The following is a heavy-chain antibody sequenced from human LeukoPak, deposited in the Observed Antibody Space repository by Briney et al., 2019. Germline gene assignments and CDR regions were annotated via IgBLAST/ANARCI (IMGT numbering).Heavy chain of an antibody. CDR1: GGSISSNSYY. V-gene: IGHV4-39*01. CDR3: TRQEYQLLFSGFDL. CDR2: IYYSGST. Sequence: PSETLSLTCTVSGGSISSNSYYWGWIRQPPGKGLEWIGSIYYSGSTYYNPSLKSRVTISVDTSKNQFSLKLSSVTAADTAVYYCTRQEYQLLFSGFDLWGQGTLVTVSS. J-gene: IGHJ5*02. D-gene: IGHD2-2*01.